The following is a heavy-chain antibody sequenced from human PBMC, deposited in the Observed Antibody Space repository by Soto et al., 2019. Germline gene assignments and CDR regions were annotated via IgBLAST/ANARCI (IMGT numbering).Heavy chain of an antibody. CDR1: GYTFTGYY. D-gene: IGHD3-3*01. V-gene: IGHV1-2*02. CDR2: INPNSGGT. Sequence: ASVKVSCKASGYTFTGYYMHWARQAPGQGLEWMGWINPNSGGTNYAQKFQGRATMTRDTSISTAYMELSRPRSDDTAVYYCAMGITRAEFLNKGKPYYYYYYGMDVWGQGTTVTVSS. J-gene: IGHJ6*02. CDR3: AMGITRAEFLNKGKPYYYYYYGMDV.